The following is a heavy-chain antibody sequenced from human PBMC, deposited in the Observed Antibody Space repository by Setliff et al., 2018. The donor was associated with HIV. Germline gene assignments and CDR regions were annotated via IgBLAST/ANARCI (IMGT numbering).Heavy chain of an antibody. CDR2: INWNSDNI. Sequence: GGSLRLSCAASGFTFDDYAMHWVRLTPGKGLEWVSGINWNSDNIGYAGSVKGRFTTSRDNAKNSLHLQMNSLRAEDTALYYCAKDWVKGRDIAQAVDAFDIWGQGTMVTVS. J-gene: IGHJ3*02. V-gene: IGHV3-9*01. CDR1: GFTFDDYA. CDR3: AKDWVKGRDIAQAVDAFDI. D-gene: IGHD6-13*01.